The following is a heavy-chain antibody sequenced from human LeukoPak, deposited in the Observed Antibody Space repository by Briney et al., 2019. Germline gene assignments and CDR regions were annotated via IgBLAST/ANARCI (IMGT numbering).Heavy chain of an antibody. V-gene: IGHV3-21*01. CDR3: ARGPDYGGYDSGH. Sequence: GGSLRLSCAASGFTFSSYSMNWVRQAPGKGLEWVSSISSSSSYIYYADSVKGRFTISRDNAKNSLYLQMNSLRAEDTAVYYCARGPDYGGYDSGHWGQGTLVTVSS. CDR1: GFTFSSYS. D-gene: IGHD4-23*01. J-gene: IGHJ4*02. CDR2: ISSSSSYI.